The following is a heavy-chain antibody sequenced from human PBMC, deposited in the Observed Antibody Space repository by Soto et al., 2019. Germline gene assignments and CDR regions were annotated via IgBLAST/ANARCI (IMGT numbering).Heavy chain of an antibody. CDR2: ISSSGSTI. Sequence: GESLKISCAASGFTFSDYYMSWIRQAPGKGLEWVSYISSSGSTIYYADSVKGRFTISRDNAKNSLYLQMNSLRAEDTAVYYCARPYCSGGSCYSGQSNDYFVWGQGTLVTVSS. V-gene: IGHV3-11*01. CDR3: ARPYCSGGSCYSGQSNDYFV. J-gene: IGHJ4*02. D-gene: IGHD2-15*01. CDR1: GFTFSDYY.